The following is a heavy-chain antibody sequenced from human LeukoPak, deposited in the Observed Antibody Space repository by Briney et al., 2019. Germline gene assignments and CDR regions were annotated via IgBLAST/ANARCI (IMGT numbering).Heavy chain of an antibody. V-gene: IGHV3-48*03. CDR3: ARDFGYYGSGSYPDCFDY. J-gene: IGHJ4*02. CDR1: GFTFSSYE. CDR2: ISTSDSTI. D-gene: IGHD3-10*01. Sequence: GGSLRLSCAASGFTFSSYEMNWVRQAPGKGLEWVSYISTSDSTIYYADSVKGRFTISRDNAKNSLYLQMNSLRAEDTAIYYCARDFGYYGSGSYPDCFDYWGQGTLVTVSS.